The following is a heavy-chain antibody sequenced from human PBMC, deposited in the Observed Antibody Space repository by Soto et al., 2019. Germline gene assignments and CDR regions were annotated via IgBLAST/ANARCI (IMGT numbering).Heavy chain of an antibody. D-gene: IGHD3-22*01. V-gene: IGHV3-74*01. Sequence: GGSLRLSCAASGFTFSSYWMHWVRQAPGKGLVWVSRINSDGSSTSYADSVKGRFTISRDNAKNTLYLQMNSLRAEDTAVYYCARVDYYDSSGYYYIYYYGVDVWGQGTTVTVSS. J-gene: IGHJ6*02. CDR1: GFTFSSYW. CDR3: ARVDYYDSSGYYYIYYYGVDV. CDR2: INSDGSST.